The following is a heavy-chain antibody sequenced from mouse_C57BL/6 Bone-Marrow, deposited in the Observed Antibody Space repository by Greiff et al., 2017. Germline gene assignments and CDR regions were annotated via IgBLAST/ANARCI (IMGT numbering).Heavy chain of an antibody. CDR1: GFTFSSYG. CDR2: ISSGGSYT. Sequence: DVKLVESGGDLVKPGGSLKLSCAASGFTFSSYGMSWVCQTPDKRLDWVATISSGGSYTYYPDSVKGRVTIFRDNAKKTLYLQMSSLEAEDTAMYYCARVFAYWGRGTVVTVSA. J-gene: IGHJ3*01. V-gene: IGHV5-6*02. CDR3: ARVFAY.